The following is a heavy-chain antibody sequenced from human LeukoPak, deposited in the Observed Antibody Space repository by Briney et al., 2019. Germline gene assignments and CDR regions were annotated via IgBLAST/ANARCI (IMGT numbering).Heavy chain of an antibody. CDR2: ISGSGGST. J-gene: IGHJ3*02. V-gene: IGHV3-23*01. D-gene: IGHD2-15*01. CDR3: ARLSIVVVVAATSAFDI. CDR1: GFTFSSYD. Sequence: GGSLRLSCAASGFTFSSYDMSWVRQAPGKGLEWVSVISGSGGSTYYADSVKGRFTISRDNSKNTLYLQMNSLRAEDTAVYYCARLSIVVVVAATSAFDIWGQGTMVTVSS.